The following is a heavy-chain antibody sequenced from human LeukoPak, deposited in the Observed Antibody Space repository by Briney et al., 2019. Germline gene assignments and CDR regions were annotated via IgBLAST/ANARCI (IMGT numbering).Heavy chain of an antibody. Sequence: GGSLRLSCAASGFTFSSYEMNWVRQAPGKGLEWVSCISSSGSTIYYADSVKGRFTISRDSSKNTLFLQMNRLRPEDAAVYYCAKAPVTTCRGAFCYPFDYWGLGTLVTVSS. V-gene: IGHV3-48*03. CDR1: GFTFSSYE. CDR3: AKAPVTTCRGAFCYPFDY. D-gene: IGHD2-15*01. J-gene: IGHJ4*02. CDR2: ISSSGSTI.